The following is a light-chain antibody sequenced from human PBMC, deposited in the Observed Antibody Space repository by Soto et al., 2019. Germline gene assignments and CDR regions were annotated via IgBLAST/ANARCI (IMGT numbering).Light chain of an antibody. CDR2: DDG. Sequence: ITCGGNNIGGKSLHWYQQKPGQAPVLVVYDDGDRPSGIPERFSGSNSGNTATLTISRVEAGDEADYYCQVWDNNYDHYVFGTGTKATVL. V-gene: IGLV3-21*02. CDR3: QVWDNNYDHYV. CDR1: NIGGKS. J-gene: IGLJ1*01.